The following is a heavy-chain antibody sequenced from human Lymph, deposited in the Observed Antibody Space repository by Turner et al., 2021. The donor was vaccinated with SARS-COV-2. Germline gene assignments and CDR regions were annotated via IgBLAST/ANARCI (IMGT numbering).Heavy chain of an antibody. V-gene: IGHV3-33*01. CDR1: GFTFSSYG. Sequence: QVQLVESGGGVVQPGRSLRLSCPASGFTFSSYGMHWVRQAPGKGLEWVAVIWYDGSNKYYADSVKGRFTISRDNSKNTLYLQMNSLRAEDTAVYYCARVKGYNGYDLRYYYGMDVWGQGTTVTVSS. CDR2: IWYDGSNK. CDR3: ARVKGYNGYDLRYYYGMDV. J-gene: IGHJ6*02. D-gene: IGHD5-12*01.